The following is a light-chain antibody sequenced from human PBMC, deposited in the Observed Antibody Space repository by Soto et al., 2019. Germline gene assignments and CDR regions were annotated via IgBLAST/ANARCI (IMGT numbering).Light chain of an antibody. V-gene: IGKV1-39*01. J-gene: IGKJ1*01. CDR3: QQTYKTPLT. Sequence: DIQMTQSPSSLSESVGDRVTITCRASQRISNYLNWYQQKPGKAPKILIYVASSLSSGVPSRFSGSGSGADFTLTISSLQPEDFVTYYCQQTYKTPLTFGQGTKVEVK. CDR1: QRISNY. CDR2: VAS.